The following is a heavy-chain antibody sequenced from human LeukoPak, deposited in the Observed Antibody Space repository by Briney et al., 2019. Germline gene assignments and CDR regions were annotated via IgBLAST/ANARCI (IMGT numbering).Heavy chain of an antibody. CDR2: IIPIFGTA. CDR3: ARRGGSSSGNYYYYYMDV. V-gene: IGHV1-69*01. CDR1: GGTFSSYA. J-gene: IGHJ6*03. D-gene: IGHD6-6*01. Sequence: SVKVSCKASGGTFSSYAISWARQAPGQGLEWMGGIIPIFGTANYAQKFQGRVTITADESTSTAYMELSSLRSEDTAVYYCARRGGSSSGNYYYYYMDVWGKGTMVTVSS.